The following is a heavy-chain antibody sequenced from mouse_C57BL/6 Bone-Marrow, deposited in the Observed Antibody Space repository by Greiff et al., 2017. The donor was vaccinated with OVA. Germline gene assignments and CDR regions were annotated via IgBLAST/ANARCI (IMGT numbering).Heavy chain of an antibody. CDR1: GYTFTDYN. CDR2: INPNNGGT. D-gene: IGHD2-2*01. Sequence: EVQLQQSGPELVKPGASVKIPCKASGYTFTDYNMDWVKQSHGKSLEWIGDINPNNGGTIYNQKFKGKATLTVDKSSSTAYMELRSLTSEDTAVYFCARLRAFYYGYDAPLDYWGQGTTLTVSS. V-gene: IGHV1-18*01. CDR3: ARLRAFYYGYDAPLDY. J-gene: IGHJ2*01.